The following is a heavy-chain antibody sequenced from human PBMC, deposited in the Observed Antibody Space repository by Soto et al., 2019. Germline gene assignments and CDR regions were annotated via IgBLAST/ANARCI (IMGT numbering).Heavy chain of an antibody. Sequence: QVQLQESGPGLVEPSQTLSLTCTVSGGSISGEGYYWSWIRQYSGRGLEWMGYIHYSGSTYYNPSLKRRVIIAVDTSKTQFFLNLSSVTAADTAVYYCARAWTATAGWANWFDRCGQGTLVTVSS. V-gene: IGHV4-31*03. CDR2: IHYSGST. D-gene: IGHD6-13*01. CDR3: ARAWTATAGWANWFDR. J-gene: IGHJ5*02. CDR1: GGSISGEGYY.